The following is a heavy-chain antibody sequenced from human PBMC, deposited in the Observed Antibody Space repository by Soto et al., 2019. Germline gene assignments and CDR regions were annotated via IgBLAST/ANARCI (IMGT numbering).Heavy chain of an antibody. CDR2: IYPPNSET. CDR3: ARHVTSYWWSYFDN. V-gene: IGHV5-51*01. Sequence: EVQLVQSAAEVKKPGESLRISCKGLGYSFTTYWIGWVRQMPGKGLEWMGIIYPPNSETKYSPSFQGRVTISVDKSISTAFVQWSSLEASDTAMYYCARHVTSYWWSYFDNWGQGTLVSVSS. J-gene: IGHJ4*02. CDR1: GYSFTTYW. D-gene: IGHD2-8*02.